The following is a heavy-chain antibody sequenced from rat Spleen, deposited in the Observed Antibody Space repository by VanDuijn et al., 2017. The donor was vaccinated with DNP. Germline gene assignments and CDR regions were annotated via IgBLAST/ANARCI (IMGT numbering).Heavy chain of an antibody. CDR2: IWGDGST. Sequence: QVQMKETGPGLVQTTQTLSVTCTVSGFSLTSYGVHWVRQAPGKGLEWMGIIWGDGSTNYNAALKSPLSICMNTSKSQVFLTMNSLQTDDTAVYYCAPLYYSSHGGMDAWGQGASVTVSS. J-gene: IGHJ4*01. D-gene: IGHD1-2*01. V-gene: IGHV2-77*01. CDR3: APLYYSSHGGMDA. CDR1: GFSLTSYG.